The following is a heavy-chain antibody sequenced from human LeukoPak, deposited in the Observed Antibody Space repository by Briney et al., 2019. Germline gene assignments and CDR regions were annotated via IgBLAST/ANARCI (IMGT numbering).Heavy chain of an antibody. CDR3: ARGGPPGYYYDYYMDV. Sequence: PSETLSLTCAVSGGSISSYYWSWIRQTPGKGLEWIGYIYYSGSTNFNPSLKSRVTISVDTSKNQFSLKMSSVTAADTAVYFCARGGPPGYYYDYYMDVWGKGTTVTISS. CDR1: GGSISSYY. J-gene: IGHJ6*03. CDR2: IYYSGST. V-gene: IGHV4-59*01.